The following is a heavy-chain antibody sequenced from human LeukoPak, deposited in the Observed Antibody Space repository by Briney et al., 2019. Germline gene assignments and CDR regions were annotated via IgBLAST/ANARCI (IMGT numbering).Heavy chain of an antibody. Sequence: ASVKVSCKASGYTFTSYGISWVRQAPGQGLEWMGWISAYNGNTNYAQKLQGRVTMTTDTSTSTAYMELRSLRSDDTAVYYCAREDSSGWHSDYYYGMDVWGQGTTVTVSS. D-gene: IGHD6-19*01. CDR3: AREDSSGWHSDYYYGMDV. CDR2: ISAYNGNT. CDR1: GYTFTSYG. V-gene: IGHV1-18*01. J-gene: IGHJ6*02.